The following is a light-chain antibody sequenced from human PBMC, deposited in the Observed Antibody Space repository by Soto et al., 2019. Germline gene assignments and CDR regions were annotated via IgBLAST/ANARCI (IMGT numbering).Light chain of an antibody. CDR1: QSVSSSY. V-gene: IGKV3-20*01. J-gene: IGKJ3*01. CDR2: GAS. Sequence: EIVLTQSPGTLSLSPGERATLSCRASQSVSSSYLAWYQQKPGQAPRLLIYGASSRATGIPDRFSGSGSGTDFTLNISRLEAEDVAVYYCQQYASSPFTFGPGTKVDIK. CDR3: QQYASSPFT.